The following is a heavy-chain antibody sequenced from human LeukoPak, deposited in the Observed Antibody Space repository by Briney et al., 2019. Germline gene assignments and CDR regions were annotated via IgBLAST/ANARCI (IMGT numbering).Heavy chain of an antibody. CDR1: GGSISSSNW. CDR2: VYHSGST. D-gene: IGHD3-10*01. Sequence: SETLSLTCAVSGGSISSSNWWSWVRQPPVKGLEWTGQVYHSGSTDYSPSLKSRVTISVDKSKNQFSLKLSSLTAADTAMYYCARVRDGTGSYCDYWGQGNLVTVSS. CDR3: ARVRDGTGSYCDY. V-gene: IGHV4-4*02. J-gene: IGHJ4*02.